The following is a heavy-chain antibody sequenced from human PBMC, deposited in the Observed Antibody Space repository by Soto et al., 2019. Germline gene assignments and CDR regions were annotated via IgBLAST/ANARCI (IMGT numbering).Heavy chain of an antibody. D-gene: IGHD6-6*01. CDR1: GFTSSGYG. CDR3: AKGSSSVYYYYYGIDV. CDR2: MSNDGSNK. Sequence: GGSLRLSCVASGFTSSGYGMHWVRQAPGKGLEWVAVMSNDGSNKYYADSVKGRFTISRDNSKNMLYLQMNSLRTEDTAVYYCAKGSSSVYYYYYGIDVWGQGTTVTVSS. J-gene: IGHJ6*02. V-gene: IGHV3-30*18.